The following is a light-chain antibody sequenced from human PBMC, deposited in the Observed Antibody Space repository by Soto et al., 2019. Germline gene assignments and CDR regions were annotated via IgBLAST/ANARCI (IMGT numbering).Light chain of an antibody. CDR2: AAS. J-gene: IGKJ1*01. CDR3: QQSYTTPWT. CDR1: QSISSY. V-gene: IGKV1-39*01. Sequence: DIQMTQSPSSLSASVGDRVTITCRASQSISSYLNWYHQKPGTAPKLLIYAASSLQSGVPSRFSGSGSGTDFTLTISSLQPDDFATYFCQQSYTTPWTFGQGTGVEVK.